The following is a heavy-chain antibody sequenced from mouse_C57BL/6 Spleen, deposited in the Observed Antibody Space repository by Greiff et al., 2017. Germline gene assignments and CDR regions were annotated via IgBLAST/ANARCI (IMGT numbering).Heavy chain of an antibody. CDR1: GFTFSDYG. Sequence: EVMLVESGGGLVKPGGSLKLSCAASGFTFSDYGMHWVRQAPEKGLEWVAYISSGSSTIYYADTVKGRFTISRDNAKNTLFLQMTSLRSEDTAMYYWARGRYYYGSEYFDVWGTGTTVTVSS. J-gene: IGHJ1*03. V-gene: IGHV5-17*01. D-gene: IGHD1-1*01. CDR2: ISSGSSTI. CDR3: ARGRYYYGSEYFDV.